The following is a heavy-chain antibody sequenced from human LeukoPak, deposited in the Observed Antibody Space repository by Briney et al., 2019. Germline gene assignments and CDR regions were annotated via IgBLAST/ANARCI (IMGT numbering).Heavy chain of an antibody. CDR2: IKQDGSQK. Sequence: GGSLRLSCAASGFTFSSYWMSWVRQAPGKGLEWVANIKQDGSQKYYVDSVKGRFSISRDNAKNSLYLQMNSLRADDTAVYYCVKDSPPRYSGSPPAYWGQGTLVTVSS. D-gene: IGHD1-26*01. CDR3: VKDSPPRYSGSPPAY. CDR1: GFTFSSYW. J-gene: IGHJ4*02. V-gene: IGHV3-7*03.